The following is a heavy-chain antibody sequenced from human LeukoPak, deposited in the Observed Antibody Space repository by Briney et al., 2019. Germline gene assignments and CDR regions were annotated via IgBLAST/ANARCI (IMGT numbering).Heavy chain of an antibody. CDR3: ATQRNDYGDFLSLSPYYYYGMDV. J-gene: IGHJ6*02. CDR1: GYTLTELS. D-gene: IGHD4-17*01. V-gene: IGHV1-24*01. CDR2: FDPEDGET. Sequence: GASVKVSCKVSGYTLTELSMHWVRQAPGKGLEWMGGFDPEDGETIYAQKFQGRVTMTEDTSTDTAYMELSSLRSEDTAVYYCATQRNDYGDFLSLSPYYYYGMDVWGQGTTVTVSS.